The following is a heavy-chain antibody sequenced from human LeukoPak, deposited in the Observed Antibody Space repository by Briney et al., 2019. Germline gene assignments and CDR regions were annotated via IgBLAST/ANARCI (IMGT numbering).Heavy chain of an antibody. CDR2: IKQDGSEK. CDR3: ARDLSYYDSSGYLYYFDY. Sequence: GGSLRLSCAVSGITLSSYWMSWVRQAPGKGLEWVANIKQDGSEKYYVDSVKGRFTISRDNAKNSLYLQMNSLRAEDTAVYYCARDLSYYDSSGYLYYFDYWGQGTLVTVSS. CDR1: GITLSSYW. V-gene: IGHV3-7*01. J-gene: IGHJ4*02. D-gene: IGHD3-22*01.